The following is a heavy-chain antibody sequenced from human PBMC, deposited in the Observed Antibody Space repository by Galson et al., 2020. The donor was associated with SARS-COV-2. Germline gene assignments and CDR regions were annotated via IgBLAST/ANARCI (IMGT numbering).Heavy chain of an antibody. CDR1: GFTFSDCS. CDR3: TRGTRMPMVEISGLES. CDR2: ISSSSGHI. D-gene: IGHD2-2*01. Sequence: GESLKISCAASGFTFSDCSMNWVRQAPGKGLEWVSSISSSSGHIYYADAVKGRFTISRDNAKNSLYLQMNSLRAQDTAVYYCTRGTRMPMVEISGLESWGQGTLVTVSS. V-gene: IGHV3-21*01. J-gene: IGHJ5*01.